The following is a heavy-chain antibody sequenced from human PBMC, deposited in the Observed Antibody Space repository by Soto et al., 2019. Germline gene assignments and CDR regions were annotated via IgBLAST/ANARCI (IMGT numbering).Heavy chain of an antibody. Sequence: ASVKVSCKTSGYTFAAYYIHWIRQAPGQGLEWMGWINPTSGGTVYAQNFQDRVTMTRDTSISTAYMELRRLNSDDTAVYYCARDPDYGDYWGYFFDSWGQGTLVTVSS. D-gene: IGHD4-17*01. V-gene: IGHV1-2*02. CDR3: ARDPDYGDYWGYFFDS. CDR1: GYTFAAYY. J-gene: IGHJ4*02. CDR2: INPTSGGT.